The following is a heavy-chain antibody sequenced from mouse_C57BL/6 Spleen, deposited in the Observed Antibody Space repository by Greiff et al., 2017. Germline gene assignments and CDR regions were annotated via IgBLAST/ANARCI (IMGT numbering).Heavy chain of an antibody. CDR2: IYPSDSET. D-gene: IGHD2-3*01. CDR3: ARKGDGYYRYAMDY. CDR1: GYTFTSYW. V-gene: IGHV1-61*01. Sequence: VQLQQPGAELVRPGSSVKLSCKASGYTFTSYWMDWVKQRPGQGLEWIGNIYPSDSETHYNQKFKDKATLTVDKSSSTAYMQLSSLTSEDSAVYYCARKGDGYYRYAMDYWGQGTSVTVSS. J-gene: IGHJ4*01.